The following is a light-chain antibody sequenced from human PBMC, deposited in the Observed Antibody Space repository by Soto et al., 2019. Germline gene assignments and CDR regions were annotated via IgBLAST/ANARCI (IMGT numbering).Light chain of an antibody. CDR3: TSYTSASTYV. J-gene: IGLJ1*01. V-gene: IGLV2-14*03. CDR2: NVY. CDR1: SSDIGIYNF. Sequence: QSALTQPASVSGSHGQSITIFCTGTSSDIGIYNFVSWYQQHPGKAPKLMIYNVYSRPSGVSSRFSGSKSGNTASLTISWLQAEDEADYYCTSYTSASTYVFGTGTKLTVL.